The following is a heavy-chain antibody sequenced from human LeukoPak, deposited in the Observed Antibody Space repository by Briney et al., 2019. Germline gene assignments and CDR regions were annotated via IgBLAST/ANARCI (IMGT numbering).Heavy chain of an antibody. D-gene: IGHD1-1*01. Sequence: GGSLRLSCAASGFTFDDYAMHWVRQAPGKGLEWVSGISWNSGSIGYADSVKGRFTISRDNAKKSLYLQMNSLRAEDTAVYYCARDIALNWNDGPGRFWGQGTLVTVSS. CDR1: GFTFDDYA. CDR2: ISWNSGSI. CDR3: ARDIALNWNDGPGRF. J-gene: IGHJ4*02. V-gene: IGHV3-9*01.